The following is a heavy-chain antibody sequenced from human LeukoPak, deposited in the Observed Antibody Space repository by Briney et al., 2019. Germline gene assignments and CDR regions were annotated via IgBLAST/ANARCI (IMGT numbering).Heavy chain of an antibody. Sequence: GGSLRLSCATSGFTFSYYYMSWIRQAPGKGLEWVSYISNSNSYTNYADSVKGRFTISRDNAKNSLYLQMNSLRAEDTAVYYCARIGYGVSFDYWGQGTLVTVSS. CDR3: ARIGYGVSFDY. V-gene: IGHV3-11*06. CDR2: ISNSNSYT. D-gene: IGHD4/OR15-4a*01. J-gene: IGHJ4*02. CDR1: GFTFSYYY.